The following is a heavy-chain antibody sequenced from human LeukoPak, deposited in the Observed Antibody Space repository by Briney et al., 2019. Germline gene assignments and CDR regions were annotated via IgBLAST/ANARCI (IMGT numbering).Heavy chain of an antibody. CDR2: ISDSGGST. Sequence: GGSLRLSCAASGFTFSTYAMNWVRQAPGKGLEWVSTISDSGGSTYFADSVKGRFTISRDNSKNTLYLQMNSLRAEDTALYYCARVDGYYYGSGSLDIWGQGTLVTVSS. J-gene: IGHJ4*02. V-gene: IGHV3-23*01. CDR1: GFTFSTYA. CDR3: ARVDGYYYGSGSLDI. D-gene: IGHD3-10*01.